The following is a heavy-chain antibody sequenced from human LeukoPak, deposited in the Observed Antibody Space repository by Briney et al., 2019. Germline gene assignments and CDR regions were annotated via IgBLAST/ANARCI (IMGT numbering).Heavy chain of an antibody. CDR2: ISGSGGST. J-gene: IGHJ6*03. D-gene: IGHD5-12*01. V-gene: IGHV3-23*01. CDR3: AKDGSSSGYPYYMDV. CDR1: GFTFSTNA. Sequence: GGSLRLSCEVSGFTFSTNAMSWVRQAPGKGLEWVSVISGSGGSTYYADSVKGRFTISRDNSKNTLYLQMNSLRAEDTAVYYCAKDGSSSGYPYYMDVWGKGTTVTVSS.